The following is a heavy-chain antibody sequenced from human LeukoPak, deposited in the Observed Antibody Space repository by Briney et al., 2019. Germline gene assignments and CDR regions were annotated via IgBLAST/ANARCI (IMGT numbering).Heavy chain of an antibody. CDR2: IRGKTYDGTT. V-gene: IGHV3-49*04. D-gene: IGHD3-9*01. CDR1: GFTFGDYA. CDR3: ARGGYILTTNWFDP. J-gene: IGHJ5*02. Sequence: GGSLRLSCTASGFTFGDYAMSWVRQAPGKGLEWVGFIRGKTYDGTTEYAASVKGRFTISRDDSKSIAYLQMNSLRAEDTAMYYCARGGYILTTNWFDPRAREPWSPSPQ.